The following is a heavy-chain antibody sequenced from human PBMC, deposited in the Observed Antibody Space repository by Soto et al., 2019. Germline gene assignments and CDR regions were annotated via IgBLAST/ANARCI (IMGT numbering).Heavy chain of an antibody. CDR1: GFTFSRYS. J-gene: IGHJ4*02. V-gene: IGHV3-48*02. Sequence: HPGGSLRLSCAASGFTFSRYSMNWVRQAPGRGLEWVSYIGTSSRSTIYDADSVEGRFTVSRDNAENSLYLQMTRLRDEDTAVYYCARDQDILAVSGYYFDYWGQGTLVTVSP. D-gene: IGHD6-19*01. CDR3: ARDQDILAVSGYYFDY. CDR2: IGTSSRSTI.